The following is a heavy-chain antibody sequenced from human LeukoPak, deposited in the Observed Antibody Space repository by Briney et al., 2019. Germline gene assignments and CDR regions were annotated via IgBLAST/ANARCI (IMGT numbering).Heavy chain of an antibody. Sequence: GASVKVSCKASGYTFTSYGISWVRQAPGQGLEWMGWISAYNGNTNYAQKLQGRVTMTTDTSTSTAYMELRSLRVGDTAVYYCARRDIVVVVSASDYWGQGTLVTVSS. CDR1: GYTFTSYG. CDR3: ARRDIVVVVSASDY. J-gene: IGHJ4*02. CDR2: ISAYNGNT. D-gene: IGHD2-15*01. V-gene: IGHV1-18*01.